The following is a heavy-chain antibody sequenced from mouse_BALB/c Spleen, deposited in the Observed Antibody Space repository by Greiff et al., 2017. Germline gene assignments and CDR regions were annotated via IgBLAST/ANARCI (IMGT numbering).Heavy chain of an antibody. CDR1: GFSLTSYG. Sequence: QVQLKESGPGLVAPSQCLSITCTVSGFSLTSYGVHWVRQPPGKGLEWLGVIWAGGSTNYNSALMSRLSISKDNSKSQVFLKMNSLQTDDTAMYYCARGFFAYWGQGTLVTVSA. J-gene: IGHJ3*01. CDR2: IWAGGST. V-gene: IGHV2-9*02. CDR3: ARGFFAY.